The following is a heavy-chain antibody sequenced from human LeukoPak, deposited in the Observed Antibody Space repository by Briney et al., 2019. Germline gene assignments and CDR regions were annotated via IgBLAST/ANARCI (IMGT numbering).Heavy chain of an antibody. J-gene: IGHJ4*02. CDR3: ASELYYYDSSGYFDY. Sequence: ASVKVSCKASGYSFVLYGISWVRQAPGEGPEWMGWISGSAGDTNYAQKFQGRVTITADESTSTAYMELSSLRSEDTAVYYCASELYYYDSSGYFDYWGQGTLVTVSS. V-gene: IGHV1-18*01. D-gene: IGHD3-22*01. CDR1: GYSFVLYG. CDR2: ISGSAGDT.